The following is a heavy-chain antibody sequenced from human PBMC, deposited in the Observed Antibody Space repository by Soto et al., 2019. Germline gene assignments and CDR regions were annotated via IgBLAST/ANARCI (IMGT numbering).Heavy chain of an antibody. D-gene: IGHD7-27*01. CDR3: ARVSLAGDLPGAFDI. Sequence: ASVKVSCKASGYTFTGYYMHWVRQAPGQGLEWMGWINPNSGGTNYAQKFQGWVTMTRDTSISTAYMELSRLRSDDTAVYYCARVSLAGDLPGAFDIWGQGTMVTVSS. V-gene: IGHV1-2*04. J-gene: IGHJ3*02. CDR1: GYTFTGYY. CDR2: INPNSGGT.